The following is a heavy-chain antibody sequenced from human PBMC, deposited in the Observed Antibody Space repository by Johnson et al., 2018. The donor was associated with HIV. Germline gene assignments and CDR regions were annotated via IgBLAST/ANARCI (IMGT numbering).Heavy chain of an antibody. CDR1: GFIFSDYY. D-gene: IGHD3-22*01. V-gene: IGHV3-66*01. J-gene: IGHJ3*02. CDR2: IYSGGST. Sequence: VQLVESGGGLVQPGGSLRLSCAASGFIFSDYYMTWVRQIPGKGLEWVSVIYSGGSTYYADSVKGRFTISRDNSKNTLYLQMNSLRAEDTAVYYCAKDPSPWLLGNDAFDIWGQGTMVTVSS. CDR3: AKDPSPWLLGNDAFDI.